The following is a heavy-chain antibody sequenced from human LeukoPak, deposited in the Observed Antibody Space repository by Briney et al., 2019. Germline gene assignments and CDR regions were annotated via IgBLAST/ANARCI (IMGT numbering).Heavy chain of an antibody. D-gene: IGHD6-19*01. V-gene: IGHV4-30-2*01. CDR1: GGSISSGGYS. Sequence: TPSETLSLTCAVSGGSISSGGYSWSWIRQPPGKGLEWIGYIYHSGSTYYNPSLKSRVTISVDRSKNQFSLKLSSVTAADTAVYYCSIAVAGTGIDYWGQGTLVTVSS. CDR3: SIAVAGTGIDY. CDR2: IYHSGST. J-gene: IGHJ4*02.